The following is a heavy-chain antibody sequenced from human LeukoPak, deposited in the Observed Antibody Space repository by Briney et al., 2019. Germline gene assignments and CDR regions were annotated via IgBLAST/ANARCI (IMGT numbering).Heavy chain of an antibody. D-gene: IGHD3-16*01. CDR3: ARQWGVSDRTYYFDY. Sequence: SETLSLTCTVSGGSISSYYWSWIRQPPGKGLEWIGYIYYSGSTNYNPSLKSRVTISVDTSKNQFSLKLSSVTAADTAVYYCARQWGVSDRTYYFDYWGQGTLVTVSS. J-gene: IGHJ4*02. CDR1: GGSISSYY. CDR2: IYYSGST. V-gene: IGHV4-59*08.